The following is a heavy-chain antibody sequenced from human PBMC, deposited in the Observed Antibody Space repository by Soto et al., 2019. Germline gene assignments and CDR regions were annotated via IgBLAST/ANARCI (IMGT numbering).Heavy chain of an antibody. J-gene: IGHJ6*02. D-gene: IGHD3-10*01. Sequence: EVQLEESGGGLVQPGGSLRLSCAVSGLTVSSNYMSWVRQAPGKGLEWGSVLYSGGDTYYADSVRGRFTISRHNSKNTLFLQMNSLRADDTAVYYCARGPYGTGGDYYYGMDVWGQGTTVTVSS. CDR3: ARGPYGTGGDYYYGMDV. CDR1: GLTVSSNY. V-gene: IGHV3-53*04. CDR2: LYSGGDT.